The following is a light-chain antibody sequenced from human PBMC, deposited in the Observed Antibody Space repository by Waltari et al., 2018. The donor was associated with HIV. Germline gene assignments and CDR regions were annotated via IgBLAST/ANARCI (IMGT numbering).Light chain of an antibody. V-gene: IGKV2-30*01. Sequence: DVVMTQSPLSLPVTPGQPASISCRSSQSLVYRDGNTYLSWFQQRPGQSPRRLIYKVSNRDSVVPDRFSGSGSGTDFTLKISRVEAEDVGVYYCMQGTHWPVAFGQGTKVEI. CDR3: MQGTHWPVA. CDR1: QSLVYRDGNTY. CDR2: KVS. J-gene: IGKJ1*01.